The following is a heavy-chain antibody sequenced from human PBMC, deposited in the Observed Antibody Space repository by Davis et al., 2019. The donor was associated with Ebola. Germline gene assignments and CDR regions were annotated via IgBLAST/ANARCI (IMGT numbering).Heavy chain of an antibody. CDR1: GGSISSYY. D-gene: IGHD6-13*01. J-gene: IGHJ5*02. CDR3: ARGVAAVNP. Sequence: MPSETLSLTCTVSGGSISSYYWSWIRQPPGKGLEWIGYIYYSGSTNYNPSLKSRVTISVDTSKNQFSLKLSSVTAADTAVYYCARGVAAVNPWGQGTLVTVSS. V-gene: IGHV4-59*12. CDR2: IYYSGST.